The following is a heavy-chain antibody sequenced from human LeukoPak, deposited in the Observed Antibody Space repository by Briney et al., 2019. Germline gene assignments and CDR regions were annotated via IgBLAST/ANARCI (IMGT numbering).Heavy chain of an antibody. Sequence: RSGGSLRLSCAASGFPFSTYWMNWVRQAPGKGLEWVANIKQDGSEKYYVDSVKGRFTISRDNAKNSMYLQMNSLRVEDTAMYYCARERDYYGSGSYSPWVTGKYLDYWGQGILVTVSS. CDR1: GFPFSTYW. CDR2: IKQDGSEK. V-gene: IGHV3-7*01. D-gene: IGHD3-10*01. CDR3: ARERDYYGSGSYSPWVTGKYLDY. J-gene: IGHJ4*02.